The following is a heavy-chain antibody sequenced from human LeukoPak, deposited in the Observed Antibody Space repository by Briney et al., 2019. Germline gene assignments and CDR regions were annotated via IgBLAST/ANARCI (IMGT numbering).Heavy chain of an antibody. CDR2: IIPIFGTA. J-gene: IGHJ4*02. CDR1: GGTFSSYA. V-gene: IGHV1-69*13. Sequence: SVKVSCKASGGTFSSYAISWVRQAPGQGLEWMGGIIPIFGTANYAQKFQGRVTITADESTSTAYMELSGLRSEDTAVYYCARVQCSSTSCYNFFDYWGQGTLVTVSS. D-gene: IGHD2-2*02. CDR3: ARVQCSSTSCYNFFDY.